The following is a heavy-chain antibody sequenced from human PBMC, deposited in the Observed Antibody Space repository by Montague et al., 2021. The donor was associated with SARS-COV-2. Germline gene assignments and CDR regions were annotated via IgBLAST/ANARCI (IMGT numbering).Heavy chain of an antibody. V-gene: IGHV4-59*01. D-gene: IGHD3-3*01. CDR3: ARAGRVRFLEYGMDV. J-gene: IGHJ6*02. CDR2: IYYSGST. Sequence: SETLSLTCTVSGGSISSYYWSWIRQPPGKGLEWIGYIYYSGSTXXXPSXXXRVTISVDTSKKQFSLKLSSVTAADTAVYYCARAGRVRFLEYGMDVWGQGPTVTVPS. CDR1: GGSISSYY.